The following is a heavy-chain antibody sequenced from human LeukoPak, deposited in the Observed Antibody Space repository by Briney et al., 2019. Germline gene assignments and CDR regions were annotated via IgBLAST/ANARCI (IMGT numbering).Heavy chain of an antibody. J-gene: IGHJ4*02. CDR2: LSSSSNYT. V-gene: IGHV3-21*01. CDR1: GFTFSVYS. CDR3: ARSMTVVGIIMAPGY. Sequence: GGSLRLSCAASGFTFSVYSMNWARQPPGKGLEWVSSLSSSSNYTYYADSVKGRFTISRDNAKNSLYLQMSSLRAEDTAVYYCARSMTVVGIIMAPGYWGQGSLVTVSS. D-gene: IGHD3-10*01.